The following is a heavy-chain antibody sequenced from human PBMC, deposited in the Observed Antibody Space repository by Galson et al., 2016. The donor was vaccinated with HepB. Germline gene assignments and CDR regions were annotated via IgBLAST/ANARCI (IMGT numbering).Heavy chain of an antibody. CDR2: ISGSGNDR. Sequence: SLRLSCAASGFTFDSYAMTWVRQAPAKGLEWVSAISGSGNDRYYADYVKGRFTISRDNSKNTLYLQMNNVTVDDTAVYFCAKDGNGEQRPYYFDYWGQGIRVTVSS. J-gene: IGHJ4*02. V-gene: IGHV3-23*01. CDR3: AKDGNGEQRPYYFDY. D-gene: IGHD1/OR15-1a*01. CDR1: GFTFDSYA.